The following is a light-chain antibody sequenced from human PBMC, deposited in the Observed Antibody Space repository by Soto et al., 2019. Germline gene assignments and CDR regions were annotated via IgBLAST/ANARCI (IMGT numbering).Light chain of an antibody. V-gene: IGKV3-15*01. CDR1: QSVSSN. CDR3: QQDNNWPRALT. J-gene: IGKJ4*01. Sequence: EIVMTQSPATLSVSPGERATLSCRASQSVSSNLAWYQQKPGQAPRLLIYGASTRATGIPARFSGSGSGTEFTLTISSLQSEDFAVYYCQQDNNWPRALTFGVGTKVDIK. CDR2: GAS.